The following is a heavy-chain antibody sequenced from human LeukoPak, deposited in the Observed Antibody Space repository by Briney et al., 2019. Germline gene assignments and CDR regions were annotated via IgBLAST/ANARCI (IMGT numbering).Heavy chain of an antibody. J-gene: IGHJ4*01. CDR2: INAGNGNT. CDR3: ARVISDCANFNCFKGYFDY. D-gene: IGHD5/OR15-5a*01. Sequence: ASVKVSFKASRYTFTGYYMHWVRQAPGQGLEWMVWINAGNGNTKYSQKFQARVTFTRDTSANTAYMELSSLRSEDTTIYFCARVISDCANFNCFKGYFDYWGQGTPVNVSS. V-gene: IGHV1-3*01. CDR1: RYTFTGYY.